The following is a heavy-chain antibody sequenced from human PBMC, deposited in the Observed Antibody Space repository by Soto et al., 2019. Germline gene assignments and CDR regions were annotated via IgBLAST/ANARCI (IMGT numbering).Heavy chain of an antibody. J-gene: IGHJ4*02. D-gene: IGHD7-27*01. CDR3: ARVFKETWGLLDY. V-gene: IGHV3-53*01. CDR2: IYSDGNT. CDR1: GFTVSSNY. Sequence: PGGSLRLSCAASGFTVSSNYMSWVRQAPGKGLEWVSVIYSDGNTYYADSVKGRFTISRDNSKNTLYLQMNSLRAEDTAVYYCARVFKETWGLLDYWGQGTLVTVSS.